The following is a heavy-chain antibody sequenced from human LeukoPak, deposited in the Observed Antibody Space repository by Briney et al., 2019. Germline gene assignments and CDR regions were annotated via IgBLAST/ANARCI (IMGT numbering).Heavy chain of an antibody. CDR1: GFTFSSYS. CDR3: ARVGYCSGGSCYYYYYGMDV. J-gene: IGHJ6*02. Sequence: PGGSLRLSCAASGFTFSSYSMTWVRQAPGKGLEWVSSISSSSDYIYYADSVKGRFTISRDNAKSSLYLQMNSLRAEDTAVYYCARVGYCSGGSCYYYYYGMDVWGQGTTVTVSS. CDR2: ISSSSDYI. D-gene: IGHD2-15*01. V-gene: IGHV3-21*01.